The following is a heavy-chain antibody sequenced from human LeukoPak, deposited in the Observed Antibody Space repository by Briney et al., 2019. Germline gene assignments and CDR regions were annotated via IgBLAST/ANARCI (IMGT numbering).Heavy chain of an antibody. J-gene: IGHJ5*02. V-gene: IGHV3-30*02. CDR3: AKDYADPGPNKWFDP. CDR1: GLTFGSYG. D-gene: IGHD4-17*01. Sequence: PGGSLRLSCVASGLTFGSYGMHWVRHAPGKGLEWVAFIGYDGSDKYYSDSVKGRFSISRDNFKNTLYVQMNSLRAEDTAVYYCAKDYADPGPNKWFDPWGQGTLVIVSS. CDR2: IGYDGSDK.